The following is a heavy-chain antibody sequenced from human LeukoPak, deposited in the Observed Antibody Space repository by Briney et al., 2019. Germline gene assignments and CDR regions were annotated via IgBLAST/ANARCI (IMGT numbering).Heavy chain of an antibody. Sequence: GGSLRLSCAASGFTFSSYSMNWVRQAPGKGLEWVSSISSSSSYIYYADSVKGRFTISRDNAKNILYLQMSRLRVEDTALYFCAKDRVGSGSQEDAFDVWGQGTKVIVSS. CDR3: AKDRVGSGSQEDAFDV. J-gene: IGHJ3*01. CDR2: ISSSSSYI. D-gene: IGHD3-10*01. V-gene: IGHV3-21*04. CDR1: GFTFSSYS.